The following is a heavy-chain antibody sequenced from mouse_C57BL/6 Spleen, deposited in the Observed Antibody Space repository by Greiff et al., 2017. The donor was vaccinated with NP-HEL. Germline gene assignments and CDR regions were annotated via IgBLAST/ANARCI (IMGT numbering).Heavy chain of an antibody. J-gene: IGHJ4*01. CDR3: TALYSPDYYYAMDY. V-gene: IGHV6-3*01. CDR2: IRLKSDNYAT. Sequence: EVKVEESGGGLVQPGGSMKLSCVASGFTFSNYWMNWVRQSPEKGLEWVAQIRLKSDNYATHYAESVKGRFTISRDDSKSSVYLQMNNLRAEDTGIYYCTALYSPDYYYAMDYWGQGTSVTVSS. CDR1: GFTFSNYW. D-gene: IGHD2-12*01.